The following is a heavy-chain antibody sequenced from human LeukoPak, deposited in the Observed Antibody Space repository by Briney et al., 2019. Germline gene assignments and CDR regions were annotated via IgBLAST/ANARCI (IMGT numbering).Heavy chain of an antibody. D-gene: IGHD6-6*01. CDR3: ARGPNSNWSGLVF. Sequence: GGSLRLSCTASGFSFSGHWMHWARQLPGKGLVWVSRISPTGSTTSYADSVKGRFTVSRDNAKNTLYLQVNNLRAEDTAVYYCARGPNSNWSGLVFWGQGTLLTVSS. CDR1: GFSFSGHW. J-gene: IGHJ4*02. V-gene: IGHV3-74*01. CDR2: ISPTGSTT.